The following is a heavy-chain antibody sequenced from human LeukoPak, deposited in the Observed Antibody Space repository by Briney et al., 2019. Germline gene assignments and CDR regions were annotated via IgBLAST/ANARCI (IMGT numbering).Heavy chain of an antibody. J-gene: IGHJ4*02. CDR1: GYTFTSYD. D-gene: IGHD3-9*01. CDR3: ARDFDWLLSTDY. V-gene: IGHV1-8*01. Sequence: GASVKVSCKASGYTFTSYDINWVRQATGQGLEWMGWMNPNSGNTGYAQKFQGRVTMTRNTSISTAYMELGSLRSEDTAVYYCARDFDWLLSTDYWGQGTLVTVSS. CDR2: MNPNSGNT.